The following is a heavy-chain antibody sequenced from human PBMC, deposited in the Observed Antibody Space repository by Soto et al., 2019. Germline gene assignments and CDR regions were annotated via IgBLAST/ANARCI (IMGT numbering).Heavy chain of an antibody. CDR3: AKIGQSEGMDV. CDR2: ISYDGSNK. V-gene: IGHV3-30*18. J-gene: IGHJ6*02. CDR1: GFTFSSYG. D-gene: IGHD3-16*01. Sequence: PGESLKISCAASGFTFSSYGMHWVRQAPGKGLEWVAVISYDGSNKYYADSVKGRFTISRDNSKNTLYPQMNSLRAEDTAVYYCAKIGQSEGMDVWGQGTTVTVSS.